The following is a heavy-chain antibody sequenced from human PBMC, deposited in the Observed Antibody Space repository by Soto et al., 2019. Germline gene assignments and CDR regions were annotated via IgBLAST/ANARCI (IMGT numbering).Heavy chain of an antibody. CDR2: FDPEDGET. J-gene: IGHJ4*02. V-gene: IGHV1-24*01. CDR1: GYTLTELS. CDR3: ATKHPPKWLRFHNPIN. Sequence: ASVKVSCKVSGYTLTELSMHWVRQAPGKGLEWMGGFDPEDGETIYAQKFQGRVTMTEDTSTDTAYMELSSLRSEDTAVYYCATKHPPKWLRFHNPINWGQGTLVTVSS. D-gene: IGHD5-12*01.